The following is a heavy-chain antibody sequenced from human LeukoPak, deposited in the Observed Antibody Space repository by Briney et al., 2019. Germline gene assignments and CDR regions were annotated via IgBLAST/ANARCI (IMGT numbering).Heavy chain of an antibody. D-gene: IGHD6-13*01. J-gene: IGHJ4*02. V-gene: IGHV1-18*01. CDR1: GYTFTSYG. Sequence: ASVKVSCKASGYTFTSYGISWVRQAPGQGLEWMEWIGAYNGNTNYAQKLQGRVTMTTDTSTSTAYMELRSLRSDDTAVYYCAKAAAAGTGEDYWGQGTLVTISS. CDR2: IGAYNGNT. CDR3: AKAAAAGTGEDY.